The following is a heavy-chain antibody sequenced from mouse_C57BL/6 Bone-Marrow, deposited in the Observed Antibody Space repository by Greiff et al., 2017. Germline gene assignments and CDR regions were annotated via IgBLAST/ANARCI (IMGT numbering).Heavy chain of an antibody. D-gene: IGHD1-1*01. CDR1: GFTFSSYG. V-gene: IGHV5-6*01. CDR2: ISSGGSYT. CDR3: ARQGGRGAY. J-gene: IGHJ3*01. Sequence: EVQLVESGGDLVKPGGSLKLSCAASGFTFSSYGMSWVRQTPDKRLEWVATISSGGSYTYYPDSVKGRFTISRDNAKNTLYLQMSSLKSEDTAMYYCARQGGRGAYWGQGTLVTVSA.